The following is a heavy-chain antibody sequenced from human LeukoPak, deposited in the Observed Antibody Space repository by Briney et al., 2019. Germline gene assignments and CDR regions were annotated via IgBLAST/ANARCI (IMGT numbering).Heavy chain of an antibody. CDR2: MNPKSGNR. CDR3: ARGTIPSFFSH. D-gene: IGHD3-3*01. Sequence: ASVKVCCKTSGYTFTSPDINWVRQAPGQGLEWMGWMNPKSGNRVYAQKFQGRVTFSRDTSISTAYMELSSLRSDDTAVYYCARGTIPSFFSHWGQGTLVTVSS. J-gene: IGHJ4*02. CDR1: GYTFTSPD. V-gene: IGHV1-8*03.